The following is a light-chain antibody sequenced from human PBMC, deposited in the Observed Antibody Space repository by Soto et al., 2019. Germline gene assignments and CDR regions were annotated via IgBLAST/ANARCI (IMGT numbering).Light chain of an antibody. V-gene: IGKV3-11*01. CDR3: QQRSNWPLYT. Sequence: EIVLTQSPATLSLSPGERATLSCRASQSVSSYLAWYQQKPGQAPRLLIYDASNSATGIPARFSGSGSGTDFTLTISSLEPEYFAVYYCQQRSNWPLYTFGQGTKLEIK. CDR2: DAS. J-gene: IGKJ2*01. CDR1: QSVSSY.